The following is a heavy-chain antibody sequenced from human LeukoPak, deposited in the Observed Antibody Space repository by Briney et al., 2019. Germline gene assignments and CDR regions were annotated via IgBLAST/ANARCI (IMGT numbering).Heavy chain of an antibody. D-gene: IGHD2-15*01. CDR3: AKEKIYCSGGSCYHDAFDI. Sequence: GGSLRLSCAASGFTFSSYTMNWVRQAPGKGLEWVSFISTSSSYIYYADSVKGRFTISRDNAKNSLYLQMNSLRAEDMALYYCAKEKIYCSGGSCYHDAFDIWGQGTMVTISS. J-gene: IGHJ3*02. V-gene: IGHV3-21*04. CDR2: ISTSSSYI. CDR1: GFTFSSYT.